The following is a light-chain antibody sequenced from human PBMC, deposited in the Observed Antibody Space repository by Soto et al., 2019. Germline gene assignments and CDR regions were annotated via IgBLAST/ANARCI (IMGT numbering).Light chain of an antibody. V-gene: IGKV2-28*01. CDR1: QSLLHSSGYSC. J-gene: IGKJ4*01. CDR3: IQALQTPLT. CDR2: LGS. Sequence: DIVMTQSPLSLPVTPGEPASLSCTFSQSLLHSSGYSCLDWFLQKPGQSPQLLVHLGSNRAPGVPARFSGSGSGTDFPLKISRVEAEDVGVYFCIQALQTPLTFGGGAKVELK.